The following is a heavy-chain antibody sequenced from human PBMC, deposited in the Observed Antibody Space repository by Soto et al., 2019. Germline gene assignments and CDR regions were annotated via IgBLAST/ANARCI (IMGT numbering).Heavy chain of an antibody. CDR3: TKSLGPPLDNHWFDP. J-gene: IGHJ5*02. Sequence: EVQLVESGGGLVQPGRSLRLSCAASGFTFDDYAMHWVRQAPGKGLEWVSGISWNSGGIAYVDSVKGRFTISRDNAKKSLHLEMNSLRSDDTALYYCTKSLGPPLDNHWFDPWGQGTLVTVSS. CDR2: ISWNSGGI. D-gene: IGHD1-1*01. CDR1: GFTFDDYA. V-gene: IGHV3-9*01.